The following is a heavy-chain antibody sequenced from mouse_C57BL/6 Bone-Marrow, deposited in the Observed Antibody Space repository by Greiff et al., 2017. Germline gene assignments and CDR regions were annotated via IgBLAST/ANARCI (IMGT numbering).Heavy chain of an antibody. CDR1: GYTFTDYD. D-gene: IGHD2-4*01. CDR3: ARSYDYDYYFDY. CDR2: IYPGSGNT. Sequence: QVQLQQSGAELVRPGASVKLSCKASGYTFTDYDINWVKQRPGQGLEWIARIYPGSGNTYYNEKFKGKATLTAEKSSSTAYMQLSSLTSEDSAVYVCARSYDYDYYFDYWGQGTTLTVSS. J-gene: IGHJ2*01. V-gene: IGHV1-76*01.